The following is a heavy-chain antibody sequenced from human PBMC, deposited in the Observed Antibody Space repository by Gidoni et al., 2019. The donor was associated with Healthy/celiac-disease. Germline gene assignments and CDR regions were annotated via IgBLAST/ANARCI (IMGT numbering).Heavy chain of an antibody. CDR1: GFTFSSYN. D-gene: IGHD6-19*01. J-gene: IGHJ4*02. V-gene: IGHV3-48*02. CDR2: ISSSSSTI. Sequence: EVQLVESGGGLVQPGGSLRLSCAASGFTFSSYNVNWVRQAPGKGLEWVSYISSSSSTIYYADSVKVRFTISRDNAKNSLYLQMNSLRDEDTAVYYCARSSYPQWLGVMGFFDYWGQGTLVTVSS. CDR3: ARSSYPQWLGVMGFFDY.